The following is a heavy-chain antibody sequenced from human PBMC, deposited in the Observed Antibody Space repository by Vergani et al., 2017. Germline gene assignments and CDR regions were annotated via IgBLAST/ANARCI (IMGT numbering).Heavy chain of an antibody. V-gene: IGHV3-15*01. D-gene: IGHD7-27*01. J-gene: IGHJ4*02. CDR1: GFSFSNDW. CDR2: IKSQIDGGTT. Sequence: EVQLVESGGGLVKPGGSLRLSCAASGFSFSNDWMTWVRQGPGKGLEWVGRIKSQIDGGTTDYAAPVKGRFTISRDGSTSMLYLHMNSLKTEDTAVYYCTTLSPNWAHWWGQGTLGNVSA. CDR3: TTLSPNWAHW.